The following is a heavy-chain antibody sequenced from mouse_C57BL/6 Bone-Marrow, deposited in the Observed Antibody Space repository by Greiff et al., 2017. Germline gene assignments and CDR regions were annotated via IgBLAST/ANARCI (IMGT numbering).Heavy chain of an antibody. Sequence: EVHLVESGGDLVKPGGSLKLSCAASGFTFSSYGMSWVRQTPDKRLEWVATISSGGSYTYYPDSVKGRFTISRDNAKNTLYLQMSSLKSEDTAMYYCARHRIYYYGSSHYFDYWGQGTTLTVSS. V-gene: IGHV5-6*01. CDR2: ISSGGSYT. J-gene: IGHJ2*01. CDR3: ARHRIYYYGSSHYFDY. D-gene: IGHD1-1*01. CDR1: GFTFSSYG.